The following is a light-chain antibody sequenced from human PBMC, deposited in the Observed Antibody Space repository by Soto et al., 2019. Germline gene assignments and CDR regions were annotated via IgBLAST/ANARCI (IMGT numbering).Light chain of an antibody. CDR1: QSFSSY. V-gene: IGKV3-11*01. Sequence: EIVLTQSPATLSLSPGERATHSCRASQSFSSYLAWYQQKRGQAPRLLIYDASKRATGNPARFSGRGSGTDFTLTISSLEPEDFAVYYCQQRSNWPPVITFGQGTRLEIK. CDR3: QQRSNWPPVIT. CDR2: DAS. J-gene: IGKJ5*01.